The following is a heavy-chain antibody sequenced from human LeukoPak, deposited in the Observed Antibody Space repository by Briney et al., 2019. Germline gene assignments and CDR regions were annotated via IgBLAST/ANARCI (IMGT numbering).Heavy chain of an antibody. CDR1: GFTFSNYV. CDR3: ASSYDFWSAYDF. Sequence: GGSLRLSCAASGFTFSNYVMTWVRLAPGKGLEWVSGISGSGGSTYYADSVKGRITISRDSSKSTLYLQMNSLRAEDTALYYCASSYDFWSAYDFWGQGTMVTVSS. V-gene: IGHV3-23*01. CDR2: ISGSGGST. D-gene: IGHD3-3*01. J-gene: IGHJ3*01.